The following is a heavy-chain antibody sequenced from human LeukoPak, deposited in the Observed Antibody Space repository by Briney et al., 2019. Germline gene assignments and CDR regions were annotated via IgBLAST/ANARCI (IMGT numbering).Heavy chain of an antibody. D-gene: IGHD3-22*01. V-gene: IGHV1-69*13. J-gene: IGHJ4*02. CDR1: GGTFSSYA. CDR3: ARERRYYYDSSGYPDY. Sequence: SVKVSCMASGGTFSSYAISWVRQAPGQGLEWMGGIIPIFGTANYAQKFQGRVTITADESTSTAYMELSSLRSEDTAVYYCARERRYYYDSSGYPDYWGQGTLVTVSS. CDR2: IIPIFGTA.